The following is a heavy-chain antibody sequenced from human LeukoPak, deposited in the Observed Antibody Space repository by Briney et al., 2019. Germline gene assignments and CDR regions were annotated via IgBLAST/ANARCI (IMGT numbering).Heavy chain of an antibody. Sequence: GGSLRLSCAASVFTFSDYSMHWVRQAPCKGLEWVAVISKDGSDKYYPGSVRGRFTISRDNSKNTIYLQMDSLRAEDTAIYYCARDYWWNYDYWGQGTLVTVSS. V-gene: IGHV3-30-3*01. CDR3: ARDYWWNYDY. CDR2: ISKDGSDK. CDR1: VFTFSDYS. D-gene: IGHD1-7*01. J-gene: IGHJ4*02.